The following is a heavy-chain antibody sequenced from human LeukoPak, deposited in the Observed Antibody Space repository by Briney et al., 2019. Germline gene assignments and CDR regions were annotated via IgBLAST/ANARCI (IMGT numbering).Heavy chain of an antibody. CDR1: GFTVSSNY. Sequence: QSGGSLRLSCAASGFTVSSNYMSWVRQAPGKGLEWVSVIYSGGSTYYADPVKGRFTISRDNSKNTLYLQMNSLRAEDTAVYYCARGGAVPAAMGDYYYYYYVDVWGKGTTVTVSS. V-gene: IGHV3-53*01. D-gene: IGHD2-2*01. J-gene: IGHJ6*03. CDR2: IYSGGST. CDR3: ARGGAVPAAMGDYYYYYYVDV.